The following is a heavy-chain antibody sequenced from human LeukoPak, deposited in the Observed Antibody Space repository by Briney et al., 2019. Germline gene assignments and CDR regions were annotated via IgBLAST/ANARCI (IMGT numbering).Heavy chain of an antibody. V-gene: IGHV1-69*05. CDR1: GGTFSSYA. J-gene: IGHJ6*03. CDR3: ARGMLDYYYMDV. D-gene: IGHD2-8*01. CDR2: IIPIFGTA. Sequence: ASVKVSCKASGGTFSSYAISWVRQAPGQGLEWMGGIIPIFGTANYAQKFQGRVTITTDESTSTACMELSSLRSEDTAVYYCARGMLDYYYMDVWGKGTTVTVSS.